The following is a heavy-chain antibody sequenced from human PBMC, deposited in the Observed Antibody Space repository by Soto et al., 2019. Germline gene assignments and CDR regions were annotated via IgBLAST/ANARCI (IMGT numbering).Heavy chain of an antibody. Sequence: PGESLKLSCKGSGYTFTDYWIGWVRQLPGKGLEWMGIIYPGDSDTRYSPSFQGHVTITVDKSTCTAYLQWDTVTASDTAMYYCARHLSNFRYYYYAMDVWGQGTTVTVSS. CDR2: IYPGDSDT. V-gene: IGHV5-51*01. J-gene: IGHJ6*02. CDR3: ARHLSNFRYYYYAMDV. CDR1: GYTFTDYW. D-gene: IGHD4-4*01.